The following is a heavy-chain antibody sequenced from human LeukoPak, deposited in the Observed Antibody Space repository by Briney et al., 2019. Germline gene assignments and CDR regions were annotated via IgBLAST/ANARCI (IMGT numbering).Heavy chain of an antibody. J-gene: IGHJ4*02. V-gene: IGHV4-59*01. CDR3: ARMYSGTSYYFDY. D-gene: IGHD1-26*01. CDR1: GVSISTYY. CDR2: FSYSGST. Sequence: SETLSLTCSVSGVSISTYYWTWIRQPPAKGLEWMGFFSYSGSTKYNPSLKSRVTMSVDTSKNQFSLKLSSVTAADTAVYYCARMYSGTSYYFDYGGQGTLVTVSS.